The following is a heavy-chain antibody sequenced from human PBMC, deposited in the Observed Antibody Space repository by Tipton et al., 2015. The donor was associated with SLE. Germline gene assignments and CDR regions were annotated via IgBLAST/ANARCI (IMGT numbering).Heavy chain of an antibody. Sequence: TLSLTCAVYGGSFSGYYWSWIRQPPGKGLEWIGEINHSGSTNYNPSLKSRVTISVDTSKNQFSLKLSSVTAADTAVYYCAREPRSGYHDYWGQGTLVTASS. V-gene: IGHV4-34*01. CDR1: GGSFSGYY. J-gene: IGHJ4*02. CDR3: AREPRSGYHDY. CDR2: INHSGST. D-gene: IGHD3-3*01.